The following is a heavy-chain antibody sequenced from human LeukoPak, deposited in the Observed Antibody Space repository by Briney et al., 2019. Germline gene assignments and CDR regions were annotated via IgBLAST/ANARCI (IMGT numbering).Heavy chain of an antibody. CDR2: IYYSGST. V-gene: IGHV4-30-4*02. J-gene: IGHJ4*02. CDR1: GGSINSGDYH. D-gene: IGHD4-17*01. CDR3: ARDPYGDQGFDY. Sequence: SSETLSLTCTVSGGSINSGDYHWSWIRQPPGKGLEWIGYIYYSGSTYYNPSLKSRVSISVDTSKNQFSLKLSSVTAADTAVYYCARDPYGDQGFDYWGQGTLVTVSS.